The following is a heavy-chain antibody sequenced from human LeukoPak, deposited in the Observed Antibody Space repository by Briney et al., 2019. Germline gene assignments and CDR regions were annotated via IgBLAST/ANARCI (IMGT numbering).Heavy chain of an antibody. J-gene: IGHJ4*02. V-gene: IGHV3-7*01. CDR1: GFTFSSYW. D-gene: IGHD3-22*01. CDR2: IKQDGSEK. Sequence: GGSLRLSCAASGFTFSSYWMSWVRQAPGKGLEWVANIKQDGSEKYYVDSVKGRFTISRDNAKNSLYLQMNSLRAEDTAVYYCAAWGNYYDSSGYYYWGQGTLVTVSS. CDR3: AAWGNYYDSSGYYY.